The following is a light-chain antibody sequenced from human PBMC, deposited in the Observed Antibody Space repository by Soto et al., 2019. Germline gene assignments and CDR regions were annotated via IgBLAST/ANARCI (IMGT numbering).Light chain of an antibody. CDR2: SNN. CDR3: ATWDDSLNALV. CDR1: SSNIGSNT. J-gene: IGLJ2*01. Sequence: QSVLTQPPSASGTPGQRVTISCSGSSSNIGSNTVNWYQQLPRMAPKLLIYSNNQRPSGVPDRFSGSKSGTSASLAISGLQSEDEADYYCATWDDSLNALVFGGGTKPTVL. V-gene: IGLV1-44*01.